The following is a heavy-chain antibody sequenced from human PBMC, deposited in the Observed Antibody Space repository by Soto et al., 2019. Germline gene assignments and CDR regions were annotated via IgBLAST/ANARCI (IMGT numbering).Heavy chain of an antibody. D-gene: IGHD3-10*01. CDR3: TRLFSPSFGEFLQ. Sequence: PSETLSLTCTVSGGSISSYYWSWIRQPPGKGLEYIGYIYYSGSTNYNPSLKSRVTISVDTSKKQFSLKLSSVTAADTAVYYCTRLFSPSFGEFLQWGQGTLVTVSS. J-gene: IGHJ4*02. V-gene: IGHV4-59*01. CDR1: GGSISSYY. CDR2: IYYSGST.